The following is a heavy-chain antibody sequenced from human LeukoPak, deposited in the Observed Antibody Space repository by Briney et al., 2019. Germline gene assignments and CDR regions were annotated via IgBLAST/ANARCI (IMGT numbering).Heavy chain of an antibody. CDR3: ARGRRGTITNFGVVPRHFDY. V-gene: IGHV4-34*01. Sequence: SETLSLTCAVYGGSFSGYYWSWIRQPPGKGLEWIGEINHSGSTNHNPSLKSRVTISVDTSKNQFSLKLSSVTAADTAVYYCARGRRGTITNFGVVPRHFDYWGQGTLVTVSS. CDR1: GGSFSGYY. D-gene: IGHD3-3*01. CDR2: INHSGST. J-gene: IGHJ4*02.